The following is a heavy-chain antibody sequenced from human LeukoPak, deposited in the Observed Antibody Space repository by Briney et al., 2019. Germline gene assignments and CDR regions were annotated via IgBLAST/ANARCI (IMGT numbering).Heavy chain of an antibody. CDR3: AKCRNYDFWSGGASFNI. D-gene: IGHD3-3*01. CDR1: GYIFSNYY. CDR2: INPKSGAA. J-gene: IGHJ3*02. Sequence: ASVKVSCKASGYIFSNYYMHWVRQAPGQGLEWLGWINPKSGAADYAQQFRGRVTMTSDTSINTDYMEMKRVTSDDTAVYYCAKCRNYDFWSGGASFNIWGQGTMVTVSS. V-gene: IGHV1-2*02.